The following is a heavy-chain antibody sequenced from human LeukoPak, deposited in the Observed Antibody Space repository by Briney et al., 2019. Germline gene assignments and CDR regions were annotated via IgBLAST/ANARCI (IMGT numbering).Heavy chain of an antibody. Sequence: SETLSLTCAVYGGSFSGYYWSWIRQPPGKGLEWIGEINHSGSTNYNPSLKSRVTISVDASKNQFSLKLSSVTAADTAVYYCARGQLWLAYWGQGTLVTVSS. CDR3: ARGQLWLAY. CDR2: INHSGST. J-gene: IGHJ4*02. CDR1: GGSFSGYY. V-gene: IGHV4-34*01. D-gene: IGHD5-18*01.